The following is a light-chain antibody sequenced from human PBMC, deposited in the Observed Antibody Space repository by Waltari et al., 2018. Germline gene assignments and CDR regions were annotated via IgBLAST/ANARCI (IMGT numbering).Light chain of an antibody. CDR1: QDISNY. CDR2: DAS. Sequence: DIQMTQSQSSLSASVGARVTITCQASQDISNYLNWYQQKPGKAPKLLIYDASNLETGVPSRFSGSGSGTDFIFTISSLQPEDIATYYCQQYDNLPLTFGGGTKVEIK. V-gene: IGKV1-33*01. J-gene: IGKJ4*01. CDR3: QQYDNLPLT.